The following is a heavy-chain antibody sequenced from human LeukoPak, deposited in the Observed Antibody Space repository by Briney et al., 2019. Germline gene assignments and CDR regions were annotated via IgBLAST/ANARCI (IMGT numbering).Heavy chain of an antibody. CDR3: ARDRGTSAYYDSSGYYPVDF. CDR2: ISASNGNT. Sequence: ASVKVSCKASGYTFSSYGITWVRQAPAQGLEWMGWISASNGNTNYAQKLQGRVTMTTDTSTGTAYLELRSLRSDDTAVYYCARDRGTSAYYDSSGYYPVDFWGQGTLVTVSS. J-gene: IGHJ4*02. CDR1: GYTFSSYG. V-gene: IGHV1-18*01. D-gene: IGHD3-22*01.